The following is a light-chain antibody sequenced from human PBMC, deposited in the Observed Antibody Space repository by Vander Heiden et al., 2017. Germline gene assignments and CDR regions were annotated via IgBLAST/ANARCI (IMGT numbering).Light chain of an antibody. CDR1: QSIRTS. V-gene: IGKV1-39*01. J-gene: IGKJ2*01. CDR3: QQCYTSPPT. CDR2: RAS. Sequence: DIEMTQSPSSLSASVGDRVTITCRASQSIRTSLNWYQQKPGKAPKLLMYRASSLQSGVPSRFSGSGSGTDFTLTISSLRPEDFATYYCQQCYTSPPTFGQGTKLEIK.